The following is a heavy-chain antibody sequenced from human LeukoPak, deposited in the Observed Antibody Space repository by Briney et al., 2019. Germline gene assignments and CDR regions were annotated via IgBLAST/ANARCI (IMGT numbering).Heavy chain of an antibody. CDR1: GGSISSYY. CDR2: IYYSGST. CDR3: ARLSWGGYCSDGSCYSDY. V-gene: IGHV4-59*01. D-gene: IGHD2-15*01. J-gene: IGHJ4*02. Sequence: SETLSLTCTVSGGSISSYYWSWIRQPPGKGLEWIGYIYYSGSTNYNPSLKSRVTISVDTSKNQFSLKLSSVTAADTAVYYCARLSWGGYCSDGSCYSDYWGQGTLVSVSS.